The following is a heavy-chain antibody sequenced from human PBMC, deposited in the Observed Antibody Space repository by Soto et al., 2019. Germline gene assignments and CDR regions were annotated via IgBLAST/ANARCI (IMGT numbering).Heavy chain of an antibody. Sequence: GGFLRLSCAASWFPLFSYAMRWVRQAPGKGLEWVSVISGSGGSTYYADSVKGRFTISRDNSKNTLYLQMNSLRAEDTAVYYCANRQYYFDFWGQGTLVTVSS. D-gene: IGHD6-19*01. CDR3: ANRQYYFDF. CDR2: ISGSGGST. CDR1: WFPLFSYA. V-gene: IGHV3-23*01. J-gene: IGHJ4*02.